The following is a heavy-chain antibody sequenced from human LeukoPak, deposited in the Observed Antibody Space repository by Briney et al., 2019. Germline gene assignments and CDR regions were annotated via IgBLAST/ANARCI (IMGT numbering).Heavy chain of an antibody. CDR1: GFTFSSYG. J-gene: IGHJ4*02. Sequence: GGSLRLSCAASGFTFSSYGMHWVRQAPGKGLEWVSYISTTGSSIYYADSVKGRFTISRDNVKNLLYLQMNSLRAEDTAVYYCARVQRGIAVALDYWGQGTLATVSS. D-gene: IGHD6-19*01. CDR2: ISTTGSSI. V-gene: IGHV3-48*04. CDR3: ARVQRGIAVALDY.